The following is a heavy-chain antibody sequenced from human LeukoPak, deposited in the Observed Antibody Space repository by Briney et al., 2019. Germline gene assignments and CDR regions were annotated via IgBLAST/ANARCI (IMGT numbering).Heavy chain of an antibody. D-gene: IGHD4-11*01. CDR3: ARTDYSNYPPYYYYMDV. J-gene: IGHJ6*03. CDR2: IYPGDSDT. CDR1: GSSFTSYW. Sequence: GASLQISCKGSGSSFTSYWIGWVRPLPGKGLEWMGIIYPGDSDTRYSPSFQGQVTISADKSVSTAYLQWSSLKASDTAMYYCARTDYSNYPPYYYYMDVWGKGTTVTVSS. V-gene: IGHV5-51*01.